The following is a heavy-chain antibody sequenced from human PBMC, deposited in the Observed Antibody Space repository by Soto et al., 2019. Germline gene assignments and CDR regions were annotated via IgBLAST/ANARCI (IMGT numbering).Heavy chain of an antibody. CDR1: GGTFSSYA. D-gene: IGHD1-26*01. Sequence: ASVKVSCKASGGTFSSYAISWVRQAPGQGLEWMGGIIPIFGTANYAQKFQGRVTITADESTSTAYMELSSLRSEDTAVYYCARESGSYSTWFDPWGQGTPVTVSS. CDR2: IIPIFGTA. CDR3: ARESGSYSTWFDP. J-gene: IGHJ5*02. V-gene: IGHV1-69*13.